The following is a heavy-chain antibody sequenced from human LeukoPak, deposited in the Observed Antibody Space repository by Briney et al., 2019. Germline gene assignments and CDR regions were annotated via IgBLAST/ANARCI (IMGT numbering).Heavy chain of an antibody. CDR2: ISYDGSNK. V-gene: IGHV3-30*03. CDR3: ARDPVYCGGDCYYDAFDI. D-gene: IGHD2-21*02. CDR1: GFTFSTYG. J-gene: IGHJ3*02. Sequence: GRPLRLSCAASGFTFSTYGMHWVRQAPGKGLEWVAVISYDGSNKYYADSVKGRFTISRDNAKNTLYLQMNSLRAEDTAVYYCARDPVYCGGDCYYDAFDIWGQGTMVTVSS.